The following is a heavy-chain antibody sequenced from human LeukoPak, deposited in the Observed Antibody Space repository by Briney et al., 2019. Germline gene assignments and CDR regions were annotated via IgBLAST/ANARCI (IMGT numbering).Heavy chain of an antibody. J-gene: IGHJ4*02. CDR3: VRDHSTGGSGWYWDY. V-gene: IGHV3-30*03. D-gene: IGHD6-19*01. CDR2: ISSDGSSK. CDR1: GFTFSGHW. Sequence: GGSLRLSCAASGFTFSGHWMSWVRQAPGKGLEWVALISSDGSSKDYVESVKGRFTISRDNSKNTLHLQMNSLRADDTAVYYCVRDHSTGGSGWYWDYWGQGTLVTVSS.